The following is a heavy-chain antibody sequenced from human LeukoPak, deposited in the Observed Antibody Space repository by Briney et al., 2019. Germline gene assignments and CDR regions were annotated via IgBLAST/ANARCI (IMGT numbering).Heavy chain of an antibody. D-gene: IGHD1-26*01. CDR3: ARILLRNGSSFDY. Sequence: PGRSLRLSCAASGFTFSSYAMHWVRQAPGKGLEWVAVISYDGSNKYYADSVTGRFTISRDNSKNTLYLQMNSLRAEDTAVYYCARILLRNGSSFDYWGQGTLVTVSS. J-gene: IGHJ4*02. V-gene: IGHV3-30-3*01. CDR2: ISYDGSNK. CDR1: GFTFSSYA.